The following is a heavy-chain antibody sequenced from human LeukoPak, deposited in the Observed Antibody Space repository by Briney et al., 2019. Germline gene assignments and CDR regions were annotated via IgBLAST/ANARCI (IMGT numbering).Heavy chain of an antibody. J-gene: IGHJ5*02. D-gene: IGHD5-18*01. V-gene: IGHV4-34*01. Sequence: PSETLSLTCAVYGGSFSGYYWSWIRQPPGKGLEWIGEINHSGSTNYNTSLESRVTITVDTSKNQYSLKLSSVTAADTAVYYCARGRGGYSYGTAWGQGTLVTVSS. CDR1: GGSFSGYY. CDR2: INHSGST. CDR3: ARGRGGYSYGTA.